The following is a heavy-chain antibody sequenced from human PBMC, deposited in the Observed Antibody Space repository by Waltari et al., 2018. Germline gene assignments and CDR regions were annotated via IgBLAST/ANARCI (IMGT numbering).Heavy chain of an antibody. Sequence: QVQLQQWGAGLLKPSETLSLTCAVYGVSFSGSYWSWIRQPPGKGLEWIGEINHSGSTNYNPSLKSRVTISVDTSKNQFSLKLSSVTAADTAVYYCARARRGYYDSSGYTWGQGTLVTVSS. CDR1: GVSFSGSY. D-gene: IGHD3-22*01. V-gene: IGHV4-34*01. CDR2: INHSGST. J-gene: IGHJ5*02. CDR3: ARARRGYYDSSGYT.